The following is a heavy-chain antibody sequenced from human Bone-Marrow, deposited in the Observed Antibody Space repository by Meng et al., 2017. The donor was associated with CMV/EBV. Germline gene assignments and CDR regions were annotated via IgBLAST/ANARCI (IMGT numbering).Heavy chain of an antibody. Sequence: SEPLSLTCSVSGDSITNHNYYWGWIRQPPGKGLEWIGSIYYSGTTFYNPPLKSRVTISVDTSQNHFSLQLTSVTAADTAVYYCARVPQYYYDTSGYYFDSWSQGTLVTVSS. CDR1: GDSITNHNYY. V-gene: IGHV4-39*07. J-gene: IGHJ4*02. CDR2: IYYSGTT. D-gene: IGHD3-22*01. CDR3: ARVPQYYYDTSGYYFDS.